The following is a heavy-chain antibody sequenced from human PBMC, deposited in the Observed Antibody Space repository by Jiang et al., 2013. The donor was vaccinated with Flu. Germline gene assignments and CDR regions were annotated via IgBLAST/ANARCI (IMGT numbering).Heavy chain of an antibody. J-gene: IGHJ6*02. V-gene: IGHV4-59*01. CDR3: ARETMVQGVIIGMDV. CDR2: YYSGST. D-gene: IGHD3-10*01. Sequence: YYSGSTNYNPSLKSRVTISVDTSKNQFSLKLSSVTAADTAVYYCARETMVQGVIIGMDVWGQGTTVTVSS.